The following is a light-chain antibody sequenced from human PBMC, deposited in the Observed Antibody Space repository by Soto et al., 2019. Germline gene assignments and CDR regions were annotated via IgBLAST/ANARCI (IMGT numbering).Light chain of an antibody. CDR2: GAS. V-gene: IGKV3-20*01. CDR3: QQYGSSLRWT. Sequence: EIVLTQSPGTLSLSPGERATLSCRASQSVSSSYLAWYQQKPGQAPRLLIYGASSRATGIPDRFSGSGSGTDFNLTISRLEPEDFAVYSCQQYGSSLRWTFGQGTKVEIK. CDR1: QSVSSSY. J-gene: IGKJ1*01.